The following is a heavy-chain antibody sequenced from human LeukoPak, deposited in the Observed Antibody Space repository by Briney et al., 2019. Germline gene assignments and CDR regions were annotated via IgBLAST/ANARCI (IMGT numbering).Heavy chain of an antibody. CDR3: AKGAGGSDVFDY. D-gene: IGHD4-23*01. J-gene: IGHJ4*02. V-gene: IGHV3-23*01. Sequence: GGSLRLSSAASGFTSSSYAMSWVRQAPGKGLEWVSAICGSGGSTYYADSVKGRFTISRDNSKNTLYLQMNSLRAEDTAVYYCAKGAGGSDVFDYWGQGTLVTVSS. CDR2: ICGSGGST. CDR1: GFTSSSYA.